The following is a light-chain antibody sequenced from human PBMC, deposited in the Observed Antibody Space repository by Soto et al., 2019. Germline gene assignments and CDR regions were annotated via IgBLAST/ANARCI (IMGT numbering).Light chain of an antibody. V-gene: IGKV3-20*01. CDR3: QQYGTSIT. CDR1: QSFSSSY. Sequence: EIVLTQSPGTLSLSPGERATLSCRASQSFSSSYLAWYQQKPGQAPRLLIYGASSRAMGIPDRFSGSGSGTDFTLTISRLEPEDFAVYYCQQYGTSITVGQGTRLEI. J-gene: IGKJ5*01. CDR2: GAS.